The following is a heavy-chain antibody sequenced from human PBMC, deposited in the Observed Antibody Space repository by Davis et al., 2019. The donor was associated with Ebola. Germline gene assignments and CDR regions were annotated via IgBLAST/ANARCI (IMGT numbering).Heavy chain of an antibody. V-gene: IGHV1-18*01. D-gene: IGHD3-3*01. CDR1: GGTFSSYG. J-gene: IGHJ6*02. Sequence: ASVKVSCKASGGTFSSYGISWVRQAPGQGLEWMGWISAYNGNTNYAQKLQGRVTMTTDTSTSTAYMELRSLRSDDTAVYYCAREGKTYYDFWSGMDVWGQGTTVTASS. CDR2: ISAYNGNT. CDR3: AREGKTYYDFWSGMDV.